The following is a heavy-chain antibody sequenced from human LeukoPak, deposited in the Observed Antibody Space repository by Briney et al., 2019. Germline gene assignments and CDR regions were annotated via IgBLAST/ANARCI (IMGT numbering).Heavy chain of an antibody. D-gene: IGHD2-2*01. CDR1: GGSISGSSYF. CDR3: ASFVVVPAAYPYYYYYGMDV. Sequence: NPSETLSLTCTVSGGSISGSSYFWGWIRQPPGKGLEWIGSIYYSGSTYYNPSLKSRVTISVDTSKNQFSLKLSSVTAADTAVYYCASFVVVPAAYPYYYYYGMDVWGQGTTVTVSS. V-gene: IGHV4-39*07. J-gene: IGHJ6*02. CDR2: IYYSGST.